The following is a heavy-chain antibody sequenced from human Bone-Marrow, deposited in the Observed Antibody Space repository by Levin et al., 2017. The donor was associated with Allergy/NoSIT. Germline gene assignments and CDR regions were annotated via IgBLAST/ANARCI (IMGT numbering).Heavy chain of an antibody. CDR1: FSPLPSFS. V-gene: IGHV1-24*01. D-gene: IGHD6-25*01. CDR3: ATDFLAPAGVFDY. CDR2: FDREDGET. J-gene: IGHJ4*02. Sequence: ASVKVSFPFSFSPLPSFSLPFFLPSPVPGLEWMGNFDREDGETVYAQKFQGRVTMTEDTSRDTAYMELSSLRSEDTAIYYCATDFLAPAGVFDYWGQGTLVTVSS.